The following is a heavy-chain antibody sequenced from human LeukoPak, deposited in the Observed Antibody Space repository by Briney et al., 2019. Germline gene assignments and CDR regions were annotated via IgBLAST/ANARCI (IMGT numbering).Heavy chain of an antibody. Sequence: GSLRLSCAASGFTFSSYAMSWVRQAPGKGLEWVSAFSGSGDTTYYADSVKGWFTISRDNSKSTLYLQMNSLRAEDTAVYYCATCYGFCAPWGYWGQGTLVTVSS. CDR1: GFTFSSYA. J-gene: IGHJ4*02. CDR2: FSGSGDTT. D-gene: IGHD5-18*01. CDR3: ATCYGFCAPWGY. V-gene: IGHV3-23*01.